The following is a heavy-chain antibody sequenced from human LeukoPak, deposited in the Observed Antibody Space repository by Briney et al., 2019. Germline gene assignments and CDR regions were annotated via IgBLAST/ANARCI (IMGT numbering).Heavy chain of an antibody. CDR2: INHSGST. Sequence: SETLSLTCAVYGGSFSGYYWSWIRQPPGKGLEWIGEINHSGSTNYNPSLKSRVTISVDTSKNQFSLKLSPVTAADTAVYYCARRLGYYYDSSTPFDYWGQGTLVTVSS. D-gene: IGHD3-22*01. V-gene: IGHV4-34*01. J-gene: IGHJ4*02. CDR3: ARRLGYYYDSSTPFDY. CDR1: GGSFSGYY.